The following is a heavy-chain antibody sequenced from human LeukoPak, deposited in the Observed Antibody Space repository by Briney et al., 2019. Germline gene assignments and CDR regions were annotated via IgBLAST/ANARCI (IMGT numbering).Heavy chain of an antibody. CDR2: IKEDGSEK. CDR1: GFTFSSYW. Sequence: GGSLRLSCVASGFTFSSYWMSWICQAPGKGLEWVANIKEDGSEKYYVDSVRGRFTISRDNAKNSLYLQMTSLRADDMAVYYCARGKNWFDPWGQGTLVTVSS. V-gene: IGHV3-7*01. CDR3: ARGKNWFDP. J-gene: IGHJ5*02.